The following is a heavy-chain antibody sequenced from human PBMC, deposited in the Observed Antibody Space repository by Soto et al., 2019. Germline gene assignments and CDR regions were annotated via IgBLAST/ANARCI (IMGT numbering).Heavy chain of an antibody. V-gene: IGHV4-30-2*01. J-gene: IGHJ4*02. CDR1: GGSISSGGYS. CDR2: IYHSGST. CDR3: ARRYGSFFDY. D-gene: IGHD5-18*01. Sequence: PSETLSLTCAVSGGSISSGGYSWSWIRQPPGKGLEWIGYIYHSGSTYYNPSLKSRVTISVDRSKNQFSLKLSSVTAADTAVYYCARRYGSFFDYWGQGTLVIVSS.